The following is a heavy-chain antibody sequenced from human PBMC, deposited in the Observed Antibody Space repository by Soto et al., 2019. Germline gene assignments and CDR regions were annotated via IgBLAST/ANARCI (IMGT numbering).Heavy chain of an antibody. CDR3: ARVRQLVGYFYYYMDV. J-gene: IGHJ6*03. D-gene: IGHD6-6*01. CDR1: GYTFTNYG. V-gene: IGHV1-18*01. CDR2: ISAYNGDT. Sequence: QVQLLQSGAEVKKPGASVKVSCKASGYTFTNYGITWVRQAPGQALEWLGWISAYNGDTHYTQRLQGRDTMTTDTSTSTAYMELRGLRSDDTAVYYWARVRQLVGYFYYYMDVWGKGTTVTVSS.